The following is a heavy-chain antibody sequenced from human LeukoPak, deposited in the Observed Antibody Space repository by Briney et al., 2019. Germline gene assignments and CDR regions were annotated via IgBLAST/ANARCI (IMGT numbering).Heavy chain of an antibody. CDR1: GYTFTDYY. CDR3: TKYSYDSSDFYY. V-gene: IGHV1-2*02. D-gene: IGHD3-22*01. J-gene: IGHJ4*02. Sequence: ASVKVSCKASGYTFTDYYIHWVRQAPGQGLEWMGWINPNSGGTNYAQKFQGRVTMTRDTSISTAYMELSSLRSDDTAVYYCTKYSYDSSDFYYWGQGTLVTVSS. CDR2: INPNSGGT.